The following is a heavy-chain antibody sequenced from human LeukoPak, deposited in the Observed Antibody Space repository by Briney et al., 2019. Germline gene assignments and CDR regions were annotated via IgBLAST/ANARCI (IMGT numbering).Heavy chain of an antibody. Sequence: SQSLSLTCAMSGDSVSSNSTAWNWLRHSPSSGLEWLRMAYYRSDGYNDYGVYVKSRIAINPDTSKIQFSLQLNSVTPVDTAVYYCSRTGIAVAGISFDYWGQGTPVTVSS. J-gene: IGHJ4*02. V-gene: IGHV6-1*01. CDR2: AYYRSDGYN. D-gene: IGHD6-19*01. CDR3: SRTGIAVAGISFDY. CDR1: GDSVSSNSTA.